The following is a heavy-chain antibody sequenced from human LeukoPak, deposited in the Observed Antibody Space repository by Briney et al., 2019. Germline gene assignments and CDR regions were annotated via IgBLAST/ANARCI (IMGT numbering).Heavy chain of an antibody. CDR2: INHRGST. CDR3: ARRIYCSGGSCYEADY. V-gene: IGHV4-34*01. Sequence: INHRGSTNYNPSLKRRLTISVDTSKNQFSLKLSSVTAADTAVYYCARRIYCSGGSCYEADYWGQGTLVTVSS. J-gene: IGHJ4*02. D-gene: IGHD2-15*01.